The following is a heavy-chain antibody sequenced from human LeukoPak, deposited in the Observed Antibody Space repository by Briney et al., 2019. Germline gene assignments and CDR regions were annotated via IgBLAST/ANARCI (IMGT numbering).Heavy chain of an antibody. V-gene: IGHV5-51*01. CDR2: IYPADSDT. D-gene: IGHD2/OR15-2a*01. J-gene: IGHJ4*02. CDR3: ARQNSHSRAF. CDR1: GYYFASQL. Sequence: GESLKISCKASGYYFASQLIAWLRQMPGKGLEWVGVIYPADSDTRYSPSFQGQVSISADKSINTAYLQWGSLKSSDTATYYCARQNSHSRAFWGRGTLVTVSS.